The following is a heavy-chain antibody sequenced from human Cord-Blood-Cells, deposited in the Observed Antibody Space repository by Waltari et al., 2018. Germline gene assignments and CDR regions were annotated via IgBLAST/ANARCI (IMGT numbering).Heavy chain of an antibody. CDR2: IYYSGST. D-gene: IGHD1-1*01. CDR3: SRRARDGEPSNDDAFDI. Sequence: QLQLQESGPGLVKPSETLSLTCTVSGGSISSSSYYWGWIRQPPGKGLGWVGSIYYSGSTYHRPSIKGRGTIAVDTSKNQFSLKLSSVTAADTAVYYCSRRARDGEPSNDDAFDIWGQGTMVTVSS. V-gene: IGHV4-39*01. CDR1: GGSISSSSYY. J-gene: IGHJ3*02.